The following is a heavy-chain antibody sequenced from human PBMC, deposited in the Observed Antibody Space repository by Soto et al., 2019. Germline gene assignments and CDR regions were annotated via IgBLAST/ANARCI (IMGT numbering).Heavy chain of an antibody. CDR3: ARVQVWQQLEYYYYGMDV. CDR1: GFTFSSYE. Sequence: EVQLVESGGGLVQPGGSLRLSCAASGFTFSSYEMNWVRQAPGKGLEWVSYISSSGSTIYYADSVKGRFIISRDNAKNSLYLQMNSLRAEDTAVYYCARVQVWQQLEYYYYGMDVWGQGTTVTVSS. V-gene: IGHV3-48*03. J-gene: IGHJ6*02. CDR2: ISSSGSTI. D-gene: IGHD6-13*01.